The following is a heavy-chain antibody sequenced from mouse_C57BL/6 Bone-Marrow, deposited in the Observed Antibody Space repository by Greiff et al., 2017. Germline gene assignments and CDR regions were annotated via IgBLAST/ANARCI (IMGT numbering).Heavy chain of an antibody. V-gene: IGHV1-81*01. CDR1: GHTFTSYG. J-gene: IGHJ4*01. CDR3: ARSSYYYGSSLMDY. D-gene: IGHD1-1*01. Sequence: VQLQQSGAELARPGASVKLSCKASGHTFTSYGISWVKQRTGQGLEWIGEIYPRSGNTYYNEKFKGKATLTADKSSSTAYMELRSLTSEDSAVYFCARSSYYYGSSLMDYWGQGTSVTVSS. CDR2: IYPRSGNT.